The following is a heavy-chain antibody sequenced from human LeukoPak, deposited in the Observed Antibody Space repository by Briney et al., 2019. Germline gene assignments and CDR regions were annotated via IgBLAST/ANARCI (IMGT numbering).Heavy chain of an antibody. CDR2: IDPNSGGT. J-gene: IGHJ4*02. Sequence: ASVKVSCKASGYTFTGYYMRWVRQAPGQGLEWMGWIDPNSGGTNYAQKFQGRVTMTRDTSISTAYMELSRLRSDDTAVYYCARDYDAYYFDYWGQGTLVTVSS. CDR1: GYTFTGYY. V-gene: IGHV1-2*02. CDR3: ARDYDAYYFDY. D-gene: IGHD3-22*01.